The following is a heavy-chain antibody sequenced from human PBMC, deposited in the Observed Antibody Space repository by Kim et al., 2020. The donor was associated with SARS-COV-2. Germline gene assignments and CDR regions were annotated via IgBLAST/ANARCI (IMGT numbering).Heavy chain of an antibody. CDR3: ARGGLYYYDSSAVDAFDI. D-gene: IGHD3-22*01. V-gene: IGHV1-46*01. Sequence: QGRVTMTRDTSTSTVYMELSSLRSEDTAVYYCARGGLYYYDSSAVDAFDIWGQGTMVTVSS. J-gene: IGHJ3*02.